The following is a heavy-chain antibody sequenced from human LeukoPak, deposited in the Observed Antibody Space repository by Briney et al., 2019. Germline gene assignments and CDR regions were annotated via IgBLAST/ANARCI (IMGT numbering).Heavy chain of an antibody. J-gene: IGHJ3*01. Sequence: GESLQISCQATGYDFANFWLGWVRQMPGKGLDWMGILYPGDSDTRYGPSFQGQVNISADKSISTAYLQWTSLKASDTAMYYCATQGTLTPHNAFDVWGQGTMVTVSS. CDR1: GYDFANFW. CDR3: ATQGTLTPHNAFDV. V-gene: IGHV5-51*01. D-gene: IGHD2-15*01. CDR2: LYPGDSDT.